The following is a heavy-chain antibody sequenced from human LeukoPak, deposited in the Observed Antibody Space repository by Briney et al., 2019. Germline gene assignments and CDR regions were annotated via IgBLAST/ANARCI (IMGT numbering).Heavy chain of an antibody. CDR3: ARGSGDYGDYGYFDY. V-gene: IGHV4-59*01. J-gene: IGHJ4*02. Sequence: SETLSLTCSVSGDSMNGYYWSWIRQPRGKGLEWIGCIYYSGSTNYNPSLKSRVAISVDTSKNQFSLKLSSVTAADTAVYYCARGSGDYGDYGYFDYWGQGTLVTVSS. CDR2: IYYSGST. CDR1: GDSMNGYY. D-gene: IGHD4-17*01.